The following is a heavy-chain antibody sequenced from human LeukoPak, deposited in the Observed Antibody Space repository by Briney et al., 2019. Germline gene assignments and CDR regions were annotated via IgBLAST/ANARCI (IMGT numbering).Heavy chain of an antibody. Sequence: AAVNDSFKASVCIHLHYVISSVRPAPAQGREWMGWISSYNGNTNYAQKLQGRVTMTTDTSTSTANMELRSLRSDDTAVYYCARIVPRCYNRDVWGQGTTVTV. J-gene: IGHJ6*02. CDR2: ISSYNGNT. CDR1: VCIHLHYV. CDR3: ARIVPRCYNRDV. D-gene: IGHD5-24*01. V-gene: IGHV1-18*01.